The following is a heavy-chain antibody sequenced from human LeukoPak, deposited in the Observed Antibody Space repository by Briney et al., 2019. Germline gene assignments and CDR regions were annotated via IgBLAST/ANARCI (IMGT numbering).Heavy chain of an antibody. J-gene: IGHJ6*04. CDR2: IIPIFGTA. Sequence: SVKVSCKASGGTFSSYAISWVRQAPGQGLEWMGGIIPIFGTANYAQKLQGRVTITADESTSTAYMELSSLRSEDTAVYYCARHYGDTYFDGMDVWCKGTTVTVSS. CDR1: GGTFSSYA. D-gene: IGHD4-17*01. V-gene: IGHV1-69*01. CDR3: ARHYGDTYFDGMDV.